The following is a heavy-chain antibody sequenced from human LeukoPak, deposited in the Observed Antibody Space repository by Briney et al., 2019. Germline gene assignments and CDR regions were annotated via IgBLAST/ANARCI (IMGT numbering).Heavy chain of an antibody. CDR3: ARARGWPSLGPNSYFDY. CDR1: GYTFTGYY. CDR2: INPNSGGT. D-gene: IGHD6-19*01. V-gene: IGHV1-2*02. J-gene: IGHJ4*02. Sequence: GASVKVSCKASGYTFTGYYMHWVRQAPGQGLEWMGWINPNSGGTNYAQKFQGRVTMTRDTSLSTAYMELSRLRSDDTAVYYCARARGWPSLGPNSYFDYWGQGTLVTVSS.